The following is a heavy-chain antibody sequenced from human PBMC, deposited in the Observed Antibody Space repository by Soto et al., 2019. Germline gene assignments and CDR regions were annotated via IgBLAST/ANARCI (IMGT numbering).Heavy chain of an antibody. CDR2: IYYSGST. D-gene: IGHD3-10*01. V-gene: IGHV4-59*08. CDR1: GGSLSSFY. CDR3: ARHYYGSGRYYNGFHY. J-gene: IGHJ4*01. Sequence: SGTPSLPRPVSGGSLSSFYLSWGRPPPGKGLEWIGYIYYSGSTNYNPSLKSRVTISVDTSKNQFSLKLSSVTAADTAVYYCARHYYGSGRYYNGFHYWRHASLVTVSS.